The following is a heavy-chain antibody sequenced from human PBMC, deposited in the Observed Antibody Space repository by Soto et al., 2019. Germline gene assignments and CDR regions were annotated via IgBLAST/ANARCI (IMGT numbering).Heavy chain of an antibody. D-gene: IGHD1-1*01. CDR2: ISAHNGNT. J-gene: IGHJ4*02. CDR1: GYAFTTYG. Sequence: QVHLVQSGAEVKKPGASVKVSCQASGYAFTTYGITWVRQALGQGLEWMGWISAHNGNTNYAQKLQGRVTVTRDTFTRSVYTELSSLRCDDSAVYFRARGRYGDYWGQGALVTVSS. V-gene: IGHV1-18*01. CDR3: ARGRYGDY.